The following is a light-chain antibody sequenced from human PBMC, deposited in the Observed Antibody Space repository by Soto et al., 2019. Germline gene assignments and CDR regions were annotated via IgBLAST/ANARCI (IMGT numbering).Light chain of an antibody. CDR3: QQYNNWGLA. CDR2: GAS. V-gene: IGKV3D-15*01. Sequence: IVMTQSPATLSVSPGEGVTLSCRASQNVGTNLAGYQQRPGQAPRLLIYGASTRATGVPASFSCSGSGTEFTLTIKSLQSEDFAVYFCQQYNNWGLAFGGGTKVEI. CDR1: QNVGTN. J-gene: IGKJ4*01.